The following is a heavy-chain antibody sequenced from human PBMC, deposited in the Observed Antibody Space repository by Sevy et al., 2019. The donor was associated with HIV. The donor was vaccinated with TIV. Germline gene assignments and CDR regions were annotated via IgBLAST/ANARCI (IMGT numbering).Heavy chain of an antibody. CDR2: TYDGGST. Sequence: GGSLRLSCSASGFTVSGVHMTWVRQASGKGLEWVSVTYDGGSTYYADSVKGRFIISRDNSKNTLYLQMNSLRVEDTAVYYCARWYFKMDVWGQGATVTVSS. D-gene: IGHD6-13*01. V-gene: IGHV3-53*01. CDR1: GFTVSGVH. CDR3: ARWYFKMDV. J-gene: IGHJ6*02.